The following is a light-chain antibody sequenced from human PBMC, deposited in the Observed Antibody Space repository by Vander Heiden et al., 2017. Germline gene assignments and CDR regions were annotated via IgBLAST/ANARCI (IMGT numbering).Light chain of an antibody. CDR2: DDN. CDR1: SGSIASNY. J-gene: IGLJ1*01. Sequence: NFMLTQPHSVSESPGKTVTISCTGVSGSIASNYVQWYQQHPGRAPTTVIYDDNKSPSRVPDRFSGSFDSSSNSAALTISSLKTEDDADDYCHSYEDNSYYVFGTGTKVTVL. CDR3: HSYEDNSYYV. V-gene: IGLV6-57*02.